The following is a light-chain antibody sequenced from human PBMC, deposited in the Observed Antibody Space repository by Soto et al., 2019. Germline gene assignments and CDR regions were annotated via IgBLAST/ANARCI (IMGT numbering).Light chain of an antibody. V-gene: IGKV3-20*01. CDR2: DAS. CDR3: RQYGGSPGT. J-gene: IGKJ1*01. Sequence: IVLTQSPGTLSLSPWERATLSCRASQSVNNFLAWYQQKPGQTPRLLIYDASKRATGIPGRFSGSGSGTDFTLTISRLEPEDFAVYYCRQYGGSPGTLGQGTKVDIK. CDR1: QSVNNF.